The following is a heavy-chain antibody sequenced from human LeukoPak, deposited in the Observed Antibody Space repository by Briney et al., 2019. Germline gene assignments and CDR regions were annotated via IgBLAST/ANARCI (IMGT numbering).Heavy chain of an antibody. CDR3: AGHHRYPYFYGSGSYEGRRPNWFDP. CDR2: INHSGST. CDR1: GGSFSGYY. V-gene: IGHV4-34*01. J-gene: IGHJ5*02. Sequence: SETLSLTCAVYGGSFSGYYWSWIRQPPGKGLEWIGEINHSGSTNYNPSLKSRVTISVDTSKNQFSLKLSSVTAADTAVYYCAGHHRYPYFYGSGSYEGRRPNWFDPRGQGTLVTVSS. D-gene: IGHD3-10*01.